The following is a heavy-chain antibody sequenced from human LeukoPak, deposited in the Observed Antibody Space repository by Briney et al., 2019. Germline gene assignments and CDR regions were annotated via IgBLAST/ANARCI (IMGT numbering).Heavy chain of an antibody. V-gene: IGHV4-34*01. D-gene: IGHD1-1*01. CDR2: INHSGST. Sequence: SETLSLTCAVYGGSFSGYYWSWIRQPPGKGLEWIGEINHSGSTNYNPSLKSRVTISVDTSENQFSLKLSSVTAADTAVYYCARRLTNWNDFDYWGQGTLVTVSS. CDR3: ARRLTNWNDFDY. CDR1: GGSFSGYY. J-gene: IGHJ4*02.